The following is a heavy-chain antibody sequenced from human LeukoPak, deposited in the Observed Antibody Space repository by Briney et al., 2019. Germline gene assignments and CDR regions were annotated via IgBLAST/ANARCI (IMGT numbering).Heavy chain of an antibody. CDR1: GFSFKTYV. CDR3: ASPLETVAAFGSPFDP. D-gene: IGHD6-19*01. Sequence: GGSLRLSCAASGFSFKTYVMHWVRQAPGKGLEWVSTISSDGSNKHYADFVRGRLTISRDNSKNTLYLQVNSVRAEDTAVYYCASPLETVAAFGSPFDPWGQGTLVTVSS. V-gene: IGHV3-30-3*01. CDR2: ISSDGSNK. J-gene: IGHJ5*02.